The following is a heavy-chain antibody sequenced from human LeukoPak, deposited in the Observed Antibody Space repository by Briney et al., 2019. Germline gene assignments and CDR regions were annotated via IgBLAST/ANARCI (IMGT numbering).Heavy chain of an antibody. V-gene: IGHV1-46*01. D-gene: IGHD2-15*01. J-gene: IGHJ4*02. CDR3: ARVRRKAATRGEYYFDY. Sequence: GASVKVSCKASGYTFTSYYMHWVRQAPGQGLEWMGIINPSGGSTSYAQKFQGRVTMTRDMSTSTVYMELSSLRSEDTAVYYCARVRRKAATRGEYYFDYWGQGTLVTVSS. CDR1: GYTFTSYY. CDR2: INPSGGST.